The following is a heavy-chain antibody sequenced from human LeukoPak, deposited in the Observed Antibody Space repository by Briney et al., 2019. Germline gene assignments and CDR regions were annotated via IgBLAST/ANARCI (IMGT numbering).Heavy chain of an antibody. V-gene: IGHV4-59*08. CDR2: MYYSGST. CDR3: ARRPTGDPKFDY. Sequence: PSETLSLTCTVSGGSISSYYWSWIRQPPGKGLEWIGYMYYSGSTNYNPSLKSRVTISVDTSKNRFSLKLSTVTAADTAVYYCARRPTGDPKFDYWGQGTLVTVSS. D-gene: IGHD7-27*01. J-gene: IGHJ4*02. CDR1: GGSISSYY.